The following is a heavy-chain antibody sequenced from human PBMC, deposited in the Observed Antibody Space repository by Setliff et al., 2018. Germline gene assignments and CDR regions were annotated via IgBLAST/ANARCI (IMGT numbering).Heavy chain of an antibody. V-gene: IGHV4-59*01. J-gene: IGHJ4*02. D-gene: IGHD1-26*01. Sequence: SETLSLTCTVSGGPFSGASIWSWIRQPPGKRLEFIGYVYYSGTAKYDPSLESRAIMSVDASKNQISLELNSVTAADTAVYYCAKGGTYRYFDFWGQGALVTVSS. CDR3: AKGGTYRYFDF. CDR1: GGPFSGAS. CDR2: VYYSGTA.